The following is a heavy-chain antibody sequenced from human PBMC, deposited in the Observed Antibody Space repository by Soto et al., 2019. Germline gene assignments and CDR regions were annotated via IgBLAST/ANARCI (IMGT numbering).Heavy chain of an antibody. CDR3: XRDSLERRDYYYYGMDV. V-gene: IGHV3-30-3*01. CDR1: GFTFSSYA. CDR2: ISYDGSNK. D-gene: IGHD1-1*01. Sequence: PGGSLRLSCAASGFTFSSYAMHWVRQAPGKGLEWVAVISYDGSNKYYADSVKGRFTISRDNSKNTLYLQMNSLRAEDTAVYYCXRDSLERRDYYYYGMDVWGQGTTVTVSS. J-gene: IGHJ6*02.